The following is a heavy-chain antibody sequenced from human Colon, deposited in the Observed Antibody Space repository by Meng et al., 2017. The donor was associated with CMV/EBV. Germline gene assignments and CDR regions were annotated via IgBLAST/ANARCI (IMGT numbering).Heavy chain of an antibody. J-gene: IGHJ4*02. CDR2: IFYTGDT. CDR3: ARAHLGFRFGELSH. D-gene: IGHD3-10*01. V-gene: IGHV4-39*07. Sequence: SETLSLTCTVSGGSIIITSYYWAWIRQSPGEGLDWIGSIFYTGDTQYNPSLKSRVSLSVDTSKHQFSLHVTSVTAADTAIYYCARAHLGFRFGELSHWGQGMLVTVSS. CDR1: GGSIIITSYY.